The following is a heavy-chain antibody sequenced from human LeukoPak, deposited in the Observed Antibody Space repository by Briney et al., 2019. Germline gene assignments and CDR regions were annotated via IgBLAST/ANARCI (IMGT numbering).Heavy chain of an antibody. CDR2: IGGDETTK. CDR3: AKDLAGYGAFDY. Sequence: GGSLRLSCAASGFTFSSYWMHWVRQVPGKGLEWVAIIGGDETTKYYADPVRGRFTISRDNSKNTLYLQMSSLRGEDTAVYYCAKDLAGYGAFDYWGQGVLVTVPS. CDR1: GFTFSSYW. J-gene: IGHJ4*02. D-gene: IGHD5-12*01. V-gene: IGHV3-33*03.